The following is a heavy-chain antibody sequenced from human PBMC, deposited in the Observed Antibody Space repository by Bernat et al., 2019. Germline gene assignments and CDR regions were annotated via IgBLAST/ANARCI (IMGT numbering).Heavy chain of an antibody. CDR3: AKEGYCSGGSCSSSFFY. CDR1: GFTFSSYA. V-gene: IGHV3-30*01. J-gene: IGHJ4*02. CDR2: ISYDGSNK. D-gene: IGHD2-15*01. Sequence: QVQLVESGGGVVQPGRSLRLSCAASGFTFSSYAMHWVRQAPGKGLEWVAVISYDGSNKYYADSVKGRFTISRDNSKNTLYLQMNSLRAEDTAVYYCAKEGYCSGGSCSSSFFYWGQGTLVTVSS.